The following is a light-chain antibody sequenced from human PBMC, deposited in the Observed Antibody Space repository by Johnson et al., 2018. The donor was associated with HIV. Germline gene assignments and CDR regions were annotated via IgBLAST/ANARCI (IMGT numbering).Light chain of an antibody. Sequence: QSVLTQPPSASGTPGQRVTISCSGSSSNIGSNTVNWYQQLPGTAPKLLIYRNNQRPSGVPDRFSGSKSGTSASLAISGLQAEDEADYYCAAWDDSLNGPYVFGTATRVTVL. J-gene: IGLJ1*01. CDR2: RNN. CDR3: AAWDDSLNGPYV. V-gene: IGLV1-44*01. CDR1: SSNIGSNT.